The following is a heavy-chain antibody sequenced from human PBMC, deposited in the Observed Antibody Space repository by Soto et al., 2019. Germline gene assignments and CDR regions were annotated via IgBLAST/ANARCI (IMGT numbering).Heavy chain of an antibody. J-gene: IGHJ4*02. CDR3: ARGRSSTSPFPIGY. CDR1: GGSISSGGSY. CDR2: IYYSGST. V-gene: IGHV4-31*01. Sequence: QVQLQESGPGLVKPSQTLSLTCTVSGGSISSGGSYWSWIRQHPGKGLEWIGYIYYSGSTYYNPSLKSLVTIAVDTSKNPFSLKLSSVTAAGTAVYYCARGRSSTSPFPIGYWGQGTLVTVSS. D-gene: IGHD2-2*01.